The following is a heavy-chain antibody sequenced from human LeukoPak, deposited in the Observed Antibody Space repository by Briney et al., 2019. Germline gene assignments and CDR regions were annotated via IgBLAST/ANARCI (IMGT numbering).Heavy chain of an antibody. Sequence: GGSLRLSCAASGFTFSSQPMHWVRQAPGKGLEWVAVISYDGSNKYYADSVKGRFTISRDNSKNTLYLQMNSLRAEDTAVYYCAKGNYDLPDYWGQGTLVTVSS. J-gene: IGHJ4*02. CDR3: AKGNYDLPDY. CDR2: ISYDGSNK. D-gene: IGHD3-3*01. CDR1: GFTFSSQP. V-gene: IGHV3-30*04.